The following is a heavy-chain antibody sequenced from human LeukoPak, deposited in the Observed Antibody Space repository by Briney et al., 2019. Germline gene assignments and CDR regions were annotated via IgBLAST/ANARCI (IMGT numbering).Heavy chain of an antibody. J-gene: IGHJ6*02. CDR1: GGSISGYY. CDR2: IYDSGST. CDR3: ARVGGTNYYYYGMDV. V-gene: IGHV4-59*01. Sequence: SETLSLTCTVSGGSISGYYWSCIRQPPGKGLEWRGQIYDSGSTNYNPSLKSRVNISVDTSKNPFSLKLSSVTAADTAVYYCARVGGTNYYYYGMDVWGQGTTVTVSS. D-gene: IGHD1-1*01.